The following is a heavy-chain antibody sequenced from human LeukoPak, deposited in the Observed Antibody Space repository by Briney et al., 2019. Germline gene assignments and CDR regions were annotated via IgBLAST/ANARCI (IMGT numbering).Heavy chain of an antibody. V-gene: IGHV4-59*01. J-gene: IGHJ6*03. D-gene: IGHD1-26*01. Sequence: SETLSLTCTVSGGSISNYYWSWIRQPPGKGLEWIGYIYYSGSTNYNPSLKSRVTISVDTSKNQFSLKLSSVTAADTAVYYCARTWYGSPPIYYYYYMDVWGKGTTVTVSS. CDR2: IYYSGST. CDR1: GGSISNYY. CDR3: ARTWYGSPPIYYYYYMDV.